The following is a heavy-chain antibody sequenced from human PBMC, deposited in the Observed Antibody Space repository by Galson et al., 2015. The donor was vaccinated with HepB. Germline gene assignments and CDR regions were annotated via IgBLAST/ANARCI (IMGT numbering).Heavy chain of an antibody. Sequence: SLRLSCAASGFTFSDHYMDWVRQAPGKGLEWVGRIRNKANSYTTESAASVKGRFTISRDDSRNSLYLQMNSLKTEDTAVYYCAREIDHRYDPWGQGTLVTVSS. CDR3: AREIDHRYDP. CDR2: IRNKANSYTT. V-gene: IGHV3-72*01. CDR1: GFTFSDHY. J-gene: IGHJ5*02.